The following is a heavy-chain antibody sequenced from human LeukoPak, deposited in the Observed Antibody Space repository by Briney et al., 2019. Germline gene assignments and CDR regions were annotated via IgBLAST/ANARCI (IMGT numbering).Heavy chain of an antibody. CDR2: ISVRSNYI. J-gene: IGHJ4*02. D-gene: IGHD3-22*01. CDR1: GYTFSIFS. CDR3: ARLRRNSDSSGYYYYYDY. V-gene: IGHV3-21*01. Sequence: GGSLRLSCVASGYTFSIFSINWVRQATGKGLECVSSISVRSNYIYYADSVRGRFSISRDDARNSLYLQMDSLRGDDTAVYSCARLRRNSDSSGYYYYYDYWGQGTLVTVSS.